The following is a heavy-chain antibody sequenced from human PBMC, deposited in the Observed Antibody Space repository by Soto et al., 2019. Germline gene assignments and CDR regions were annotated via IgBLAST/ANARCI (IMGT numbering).Heavy chain of an antibody. CDR3: ARGIYDSSGYYNYYGMDV. CDR1: GGTFSSYT. Sequence: QVQLVQSGAEVKKPGSSVKVSCKASGGTFSSYTISWVRQAPGQGLEWMGRIIPILGIANYAQKFQGRVTITADKSTSTACLELSSLRSEDTAVYYCARGIYDSSGYYNYYGMDVWGQGTTVTVSS. V-gene: IGHV1-69*02. D-gene: IGHD3-22*01. J-gene: IGHJ6*02. CDR2: IIPILGIA.